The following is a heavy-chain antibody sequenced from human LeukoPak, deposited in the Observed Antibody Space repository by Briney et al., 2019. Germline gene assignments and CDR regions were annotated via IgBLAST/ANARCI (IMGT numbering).Heavy chain of an antibody. V-gene: IGHV3-53*05. J-gene: IGHJ3*01. Sequence: GGSLRLSCTVSGFTVSSNSMSWVRQAPGKGLEWVSFIYSGGNTHYSDSVKGRFTISRDNSKNTLYLQMNSLRAEDTAVYYCAKGPNYDILTGWRETHNAFDLWGQGTMVTVSS. CDR3: AKGPNYDILTGWRETHNAFDL. CDR2: IYSGGNT. CDR1: GFTVSSNS. D-gene: IGHD3-9*01.